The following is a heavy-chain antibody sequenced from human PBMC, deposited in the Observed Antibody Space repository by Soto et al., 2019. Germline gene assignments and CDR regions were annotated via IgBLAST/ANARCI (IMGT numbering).Heavy chain of an antibody. V-gene: IGHV3-33*01. J-gene: IGHJ6*02. CDR1: GFTFSSYG. D-gene: IGHD2-8*02. CDR2: VWDDGSNR. Sequence: QVQLVESGGGVVQPGRSLRLSCAASGFTFSSYGMYWVRQAPGKGLEWVAVVWDDGSNRYYADSVKGRFTISRDNSKNTLYLQMNSLRADDTAVYYCARRSGRGMAVWGQGTTVTVSS. CDR3: ARRSGRGMAV.